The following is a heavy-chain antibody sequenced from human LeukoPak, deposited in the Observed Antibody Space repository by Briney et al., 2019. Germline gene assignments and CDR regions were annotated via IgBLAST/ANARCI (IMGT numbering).Heavy chain of an antibody. V-gene: IGHV4-4*07. CDR3: ARDVVAARGSFDY. CDR2: IYTSGST. Sequence: SETLSLTCTVSGDSNSGFYWSWIRQPAGKGLAGIGHIYTSGSTNYNPSLKSRVTMSVNMSKNQFSLKLRSVTAADTAVYYCARDVVAARGSFDYWGQGTLVTVSS. D-gene: IGHD2-2*01. CDR1: GDSNSGFY. J-gene: IGHJ4*02.